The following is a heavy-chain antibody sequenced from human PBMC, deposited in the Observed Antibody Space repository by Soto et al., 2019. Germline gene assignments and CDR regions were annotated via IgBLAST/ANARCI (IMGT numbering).Heavy chain of an antibody. J-gene: IGHJ4*02. CDR2: ISAYNGNT. CDR1: GYTFTSYG. V-gene: IGHV1-18*01. CDR3: ARLEGLLWFGELLHQIDY. D-gene: IGHD3-10*01. Sequence: ASVKVSCKASGYTFTSYGTSWVRQAPGQGLEWMGWISAYNGNTNYAQKLQGRVTMTTDTSTSTAYMELRSLRSDDTAVYYCARLEGLLWFGELLHQIDYWGQGTLVTVSS.